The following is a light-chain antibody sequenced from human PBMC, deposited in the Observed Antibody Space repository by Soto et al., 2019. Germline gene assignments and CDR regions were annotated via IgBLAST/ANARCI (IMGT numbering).Light chain of an antibody. CDR3: SSYTSSSTDV. CDR2: EVS. Sequence: QSALTQPASVSGSPGQSITISCTGTSSDVGDFNYVSWSQQHPGKAPKLMIYEVSYRPSGVSNRFSGSKSGNTASLTISGLQAEDEADYYCSSYTSSSTDVFGTGTKVTVL. V-gene: IGLV2-14*01. J-gene: IGLJ1*01. CDR1: SSDVGDFNY.